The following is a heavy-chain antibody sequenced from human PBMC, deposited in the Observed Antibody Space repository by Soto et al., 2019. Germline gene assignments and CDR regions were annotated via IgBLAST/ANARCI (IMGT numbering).Heavy chain of an antibody. Sequence: QVQLVQSGAEVKKPRASVKVSCKASGYTFTSYGISWVRQAPGQGLEWMGWISAYNGNTNYAQKLQGRVTMTTDTSTSTAYMELRSLRSDDTAVYYCARDNSRLGYYYYGMDVWGQGTTVTVSS. V-gene: IGHV1-18*01. J-gene: IGHJ6*02. CDR1: GYTFTSYG. D-gene: IGHD4-4*01. CDR3: ARDNSRLGYYYYGMDV. CDR2: ISAYNGNT.